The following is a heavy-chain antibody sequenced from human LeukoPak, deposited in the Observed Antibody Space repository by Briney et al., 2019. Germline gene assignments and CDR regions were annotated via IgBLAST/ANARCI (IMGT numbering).Heavy chain of an antibody. D-gene: IGHD3-10*01. CDR3: ARTNYYGSGSYLGD. CDR2: IEWDDDK. J-gene: IGHJ4*02. CDR1: GFSLSTSGMC. V-gene: IGHV2-70*11. Sequence: KASGPALVKPTQTLTLTCTFSGFSLSTSGMCVSWIRQPPGKALEWLPRIEWDDDKYYSTSLKTSLTISKDSSKNQGVLTMTNIVPVDTATYYCARTNYYGSGSYLGDWGQGTLVTVSS.